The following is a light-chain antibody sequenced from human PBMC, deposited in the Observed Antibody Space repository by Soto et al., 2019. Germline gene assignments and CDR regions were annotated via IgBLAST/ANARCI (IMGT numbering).Light chain of an antibody. CDR2: DAS. J-gene: IGKJ3*01. CDR1: QGIGSN. V-gene: IGKV3-15*01. Sequence: VALTHSPATLAVSLWERGVSSCRASQGIGSNLAWYHQKPGQAPRLLLYDASIRATGIPARFSGDGSGTEFTLTISSLQSEDFGTYYCQQHNKWPFTFGPGTKVDIK. CDR3: QQHNKWPFT.